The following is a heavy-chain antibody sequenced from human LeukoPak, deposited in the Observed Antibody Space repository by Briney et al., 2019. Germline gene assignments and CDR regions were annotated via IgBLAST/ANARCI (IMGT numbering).Heavy chain of an antibody. CDR3: ARASMTFGSAYAFDI. CDR1: GFTVSSNY. Sequence: PGGSLRLSCAASGFTVSSNYMSWVRQAPGKGLEWVSVIYSGGSTYYADSVKGRFTISRDNSKNTLYLQMNSLRAEDTAVYYCARASMTFGSAYAFDIWGQGTMVTVSS. CDR2: IYSGGST. V-gene: IGHV3-53*01. J-gene: IGHJ3*02. D-gene: IGHD3-16*01.